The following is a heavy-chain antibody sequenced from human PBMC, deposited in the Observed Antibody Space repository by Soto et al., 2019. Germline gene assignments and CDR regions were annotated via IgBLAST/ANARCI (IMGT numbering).Heavy chain of an antibody. Sequence: GGSLRLSCAASGFTFDDYAMHWVRQAPGKGLEWVSGISWNSGSIGYADSVKGRFTISRDNAKNSLYLQMNSLRAEDTALYYCAKDHRSGYDSPYFDYWGQGTLVTVSS. V-gene: IGHV3-9*01. CDR1: GFTFDDYA. D-gene: IGHD5-12*01. CDR3: AKDHRSGYDSPYFDY. CDR2: ISWNSGSI. J-gene: IGHJ4*02.